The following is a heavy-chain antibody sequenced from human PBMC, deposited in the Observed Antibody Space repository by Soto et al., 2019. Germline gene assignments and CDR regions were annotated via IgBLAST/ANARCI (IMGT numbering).Heavy chain of an antibody. CDR2: IDPSDSYT. J-gene: IGHJ6*04. D-gene: IGHD1-1*01. CDR3: ALPQKKNYLEERPYYYYGMDV. Sequence: ESLKISCKGSGYSFTSYWISWVRQMPGKGLEWMGRIDPSDSYTNYSPSFQGHVTISADKSISTAYLQWSSLKASDTAMYYCALPQKKNYLEERPYYYYGMDVWGKGTTVTVSS. V-gene: IGHV5-10-1*01. CDR1: GYSFTSYW.